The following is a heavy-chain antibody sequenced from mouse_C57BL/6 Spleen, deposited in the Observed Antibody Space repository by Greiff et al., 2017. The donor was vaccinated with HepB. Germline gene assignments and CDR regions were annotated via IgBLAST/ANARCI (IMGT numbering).Heavy chain of an antibody. CDR3: AMHSSGYDYAMDY. CDR1: GYTFTSYW. Sequence: VQLQQPGAELVKPGASVKVSCKASGYTFTSYWMHWVKQRPGQGLEWIGRIHPSDSDTNYNQKFKGKATLTVDKSSSTAYMQLSSLTSEDSAVYYCAMHSSGYDYAMDYWGQGTSVTVSS. CDR2: IHPSDSDT. J-gene: IGHJ4*01. D-gene: IGHD3-2*02. V-gene: IGHV1-74*01.